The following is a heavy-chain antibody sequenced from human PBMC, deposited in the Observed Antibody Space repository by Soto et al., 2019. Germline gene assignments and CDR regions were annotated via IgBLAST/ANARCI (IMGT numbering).Heavy chain of an antibody. CDR1: GYTLTSYG. V-gene: IGHV1-18*01. D-gene: IGHD6-6*01. Sequence: ASVKGACKGSGYTLTSYGVSWVRQAPGQGLEWMGWISAYNGNTNYAQKLQGRVTMTTDTSTSTAYMELRSLRSDDTAVYYCARDRAARIPSDYWGQGTLVTVSS. CDR2: ISAYNGNT. CDR3: ARDRAARIPSDY. J-gene: IGHJ4*02.